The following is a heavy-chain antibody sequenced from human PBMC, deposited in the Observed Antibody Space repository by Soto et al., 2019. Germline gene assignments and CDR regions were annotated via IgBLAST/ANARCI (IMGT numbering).Heavy chain of an antibody. J-gene: IGHJ4*02. CDR3: AKDISLRGWVYLVVEY. CDR2: INYNSGSV. V-gene: IGHV3-9*01. Sequence: EVQLVESGGGWEQPGRSLRLSCAASGFTFDVYAMHWVRQAPGKGLEWVSGINYNSGSVGYADSVKGRFTISRDNAKNSLHLQMNSLSAEDTAVYYCAKDISLRGWVYLVVEYWGQGTLVTVSP. D-gene: IGHD6-13*01. CDR1: GFTFDVYA.